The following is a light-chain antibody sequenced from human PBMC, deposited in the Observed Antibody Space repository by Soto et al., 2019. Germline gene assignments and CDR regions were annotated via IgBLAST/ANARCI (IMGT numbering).Light chain of an antibody. V-gene: IGKV1-33*01. CDR2: DAS. Sequence: DIQMTQSPPSLSASVGDRVTITFQASQDISNHLNWYQQKPGKAPKLLIYDASNLETGVPSRFSGSGSGTDFTVTISSLQPEDFATYYCQQSYSTPITFGQGTRLEIK. CDR1: QDISNH. J-gene: IGKJ5*01. CDR3: QQSYSTPIT.